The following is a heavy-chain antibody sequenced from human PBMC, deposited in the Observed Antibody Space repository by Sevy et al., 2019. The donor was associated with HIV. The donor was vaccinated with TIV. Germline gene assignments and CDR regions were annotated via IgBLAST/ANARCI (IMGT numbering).Heavy chain of an antibody. CDR3: VREGVGGYSYSLDC. D-gene: IGHD5-18*01. Sequence: GGSLRLSCAASGFSFSVYWMSWVRQAPGKGLEWVPTLKQDGSEKYYVDSVKGRFTISRDNAKNSLYLQMNSLRAEDTAVYYCVREGVGGYSYSLDCWGQGTLVTVSS. CDR2: LKQDGSEK. V-gene: IGHV3-7*01. CDR1: GFSFSVYW. J-gene: IGHJ4*02.